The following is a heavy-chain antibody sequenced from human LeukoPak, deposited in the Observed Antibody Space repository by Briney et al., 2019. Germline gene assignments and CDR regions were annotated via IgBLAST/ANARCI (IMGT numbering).Heavy chain of an antibody. CDR3: ARGWLDDAFDF. D-gene: IGHD6-19*01. V-gene: IGHV1-46*04. Sequence: ASVKVSCKASGYTFISYNMHWVRQAPGQGLEWMGIINPSGGSTIYAQKLQGRVTMTRDTSTSTFYMELSSLSSEDTAVYYCARGWLDDAFDFWGHGTMVTVSS. CDR2: INPSGGST. J-gene: IGHJ3*01. CDR1: GYTFISYN.